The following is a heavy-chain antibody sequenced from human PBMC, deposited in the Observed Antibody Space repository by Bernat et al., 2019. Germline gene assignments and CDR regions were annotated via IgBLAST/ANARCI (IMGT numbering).Heavy chain of an antibody. J-gene: IGHJ4*02. Sequence: QVQLQESGPGLLKPLETLSLTCTVSGDSINYYYWSWIRQPAGKGLEWIGRIYASGSTNYNPSLKSRVTMSIDTSNNQFSLNIWSVTAADTAVYYCARLYSQNWSEYYFDYWGQGILVTVSP. D-gene: IGHD1-1*01. CDR1: GDSINYYY. V-gene: IGHV4-4*07. CDR3: ARLYSQNWSEYYFDY. CDR2: IYASGST.